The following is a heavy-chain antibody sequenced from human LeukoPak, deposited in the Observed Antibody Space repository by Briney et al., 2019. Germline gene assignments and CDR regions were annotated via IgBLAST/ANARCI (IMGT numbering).Heavy chain of an antibody. J-gene: IGHJ3*02. CDR1: GFTFSSYA. D-gene: IGHD1-26*01. Sequence: GGSLRLSCAASGFTFSSYAMHWVRQAPGKGLEWVAVISYDGSNKYYADSVKGRFTISRDNSKNTLYLQMNSLRAEDTAVYYCAEGGSYAQDAFDIWGQGTMVTVSS. CDR2: ISYDGSNK. V-gene: IGHV3-30*04. CDR3: AEGGSYAQDAFDI.